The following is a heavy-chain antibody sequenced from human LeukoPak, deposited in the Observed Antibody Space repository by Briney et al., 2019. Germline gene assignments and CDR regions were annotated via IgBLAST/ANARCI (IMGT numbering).Heavy chain of an antibody. V-gene: IGHV3-33*01. J-gene: IGHJ6*02. D-gene: IGHD2-2*01. CDR3: ARDFPPADCSTTSCYGADYYYYYGMDV. CDR2: IWYDGSNK. CDR1: GFTFSSYG. Sequence: QSGRSLRLSCAASGFTFSSYGMHWVRQAPGKGLEGVAVIWYDGSNKYYADSVKRRFTISRDNSKNTLYLKMNSLRAEDTAVYYCARDFPPADCSTTSCYGADYYYYYGMDVWGQGTTVTVS.